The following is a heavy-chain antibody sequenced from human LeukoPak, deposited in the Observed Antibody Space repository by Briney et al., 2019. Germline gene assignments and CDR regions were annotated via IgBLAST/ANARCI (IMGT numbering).Heavy chain of an antibody. CDR2: MNPNSGNT. D-gene: IGHD6-13*01. J-gene: IGHJ4*02. CDR3: VRAHAAAGIDY. V-gene: IGHV1-8*03. CDR1: GYTFTSYD. Sequence: ASVKVSCKASGYTFTSYDINWVRQATGQGLEWMGWMNPNSGNTGYAQKFQGRVTITRNTSISTAYMELSSLRSEDTAVYYCVRAHAAAGIDYWGQGTLVTVSS.